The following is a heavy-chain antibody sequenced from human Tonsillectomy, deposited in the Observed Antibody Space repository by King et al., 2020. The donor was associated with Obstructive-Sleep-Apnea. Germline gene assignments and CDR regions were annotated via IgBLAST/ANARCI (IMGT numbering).Heavy chain of an antibody. CDR2: IYYSAST. CDR1: VGSISSSTYY. CDR3: ARVYDYVWGSLSYYFDY. V-gene: IGHV4-39*07. D-gene: IGHD3-16*01. Sequence: QLQESGPRLVKPSETLSLTCTVSVGSISSSTYYWVWIRQPPGKGLEWIGSIYYSASTYYNPSLKSLVIISVDTSKNHFSLKLSSVTAADTAVYYCARVYDYVWGSLSYYFDYWGQGILVTVSS. J-gene: IGHJ4*02.